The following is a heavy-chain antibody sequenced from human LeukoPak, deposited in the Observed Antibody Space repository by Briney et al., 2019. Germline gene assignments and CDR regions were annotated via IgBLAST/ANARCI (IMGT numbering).Heavy chain of an antibody. Sequence: SVKVSCKASGGTFSSYAISWVRQAPGQGLEWMGGIIPIFGTANYAQKFRGRVTITADESTSTAYMELSSLRSEDTAVYYCARGYCSSTSCYLYFQHWGQGTLVTVSS. D-gene: IGHD2-2*01. CDR2: IIPIFGTA. V-gene: IGHV1-69*01. CDR3: ARGYCSSTSCYLYFQH. J-gene: IGHJ1*01. CDR1: GGTFSSYA.